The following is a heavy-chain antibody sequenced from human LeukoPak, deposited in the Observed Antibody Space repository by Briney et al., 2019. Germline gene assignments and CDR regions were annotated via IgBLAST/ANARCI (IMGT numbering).Heavy chain of an antibody. CDR2: ISSSGSTM. CDR1: GFTFSSYE. Sequence: GGSLRLSCAASGFTFSSYEMNWVRQAPGKGLEWVSYISSSGSTMDYADSVKGRFTISRDSAKNSLFLQMNSLRAEDTAVYYCARFASDGPFDYWGKEPLVTVSS. V-gene: IGHV3-48*03. CDR3: ARFASDGPFDY. J-gene: IGHJ4*02.